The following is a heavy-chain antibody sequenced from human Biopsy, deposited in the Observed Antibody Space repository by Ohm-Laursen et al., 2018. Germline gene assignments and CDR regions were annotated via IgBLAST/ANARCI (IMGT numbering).Heavy chain of an antibody. V-gene: IGHV1-18*01. J-gene: IGHJ4*02. D-gene: IGHD3-3*01. Sequence: GASVKVSCKASGYTFTNYAINWVRQAPGQGLEWLGWISVKTGNTNYTQELQGRVTMTTDTSTNTAYMELRSLRSDDTALYYCAREGTSVTFFGKISDYYFDFWGPGTVVTVSS. CDR2: ISVKTGNT. CDR3: AREGTSVTFFGKISDYYFDF. CDR1: GYTFTNYA.